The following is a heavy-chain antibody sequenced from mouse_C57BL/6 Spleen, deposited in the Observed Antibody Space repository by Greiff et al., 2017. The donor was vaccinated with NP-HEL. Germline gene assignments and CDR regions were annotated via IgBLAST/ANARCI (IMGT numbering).Heavy chain of an antibody. D-gene: IGHD2-3*01. CDR1: GYTFTDYY. CDR2: INPNNGGT. J-gene: IGHJ4*01. Sequence: EVQLQQSGPELVKPGASVKISCKASGYTFTDYYMNWVKQSHGKSLEWIGDINPNNGGTSYNQKFKGKATLTVDKSSSTAYMELRSLTSEDSAVYYCASRGWGDYWGQGTSVTVSS. CDR3: ASRGWGDY. V-gene: IGHV1-26*01.